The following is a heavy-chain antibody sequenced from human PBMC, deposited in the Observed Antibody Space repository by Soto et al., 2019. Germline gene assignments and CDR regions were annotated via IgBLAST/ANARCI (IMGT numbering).Heavy chain of an antibody. CDR1: GFTFSNAW. V-gene: IGHV3-15*01. J-gene: IGHJ6*03. Sequence: EVQLVESGGGLVKPGGSLRLSCAASGFTFSNAWMSWVRQAPGKGLEWVGRIKSKTDGGTTDYAEPGKGRFTISRDDLKNTLDLQMNGLETEDTAGYYCTTWPTWFGGQPVLLVRYYYYYMDVWGKGTTVTVSS. D-gene: IGHD3-10*01. CDR2: IKSKTDGGTT. CDR3: TTWPTWFGGQPVLLVRYYYYYMDV.